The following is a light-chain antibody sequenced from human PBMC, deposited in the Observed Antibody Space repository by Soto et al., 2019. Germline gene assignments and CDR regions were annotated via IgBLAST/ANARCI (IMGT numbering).Light chain of an antibody. V-gene: IGLV3-21*02. CDR2: DDS. CDR3: QVWDSSTDHRV. CDR1: NIGSKS. Sequence: SSELTQAPSVSVAPGQTASITCGGNNIGSKSVYWYQQKPGQAPVLVVYDDSDRPSGSPERFSGSNSGNTATLTISKVEAGDEADFYCQVWDSSTDHRVFGGGTQLTVL. J-gene: IGLJ3*02.